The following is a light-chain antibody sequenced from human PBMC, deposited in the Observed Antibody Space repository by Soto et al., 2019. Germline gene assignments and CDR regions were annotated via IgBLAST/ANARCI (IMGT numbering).Light chain of an antibody. CDR2: AAS. CDR3: QKYSSVIT. Sequence: DIQMTQSPSSLSASVGDRVTITCRASQGISNFLAWYQQKPGKVPKLLISAASTLQSGVPSRFSGSGSWTDFTLTITSLQPEDVATYYCQKYSSVITFGQVTRLEMK. V-gene: IGKV1-27*01. J-gene: IGKJ5*01. CDR1: QGISNF.